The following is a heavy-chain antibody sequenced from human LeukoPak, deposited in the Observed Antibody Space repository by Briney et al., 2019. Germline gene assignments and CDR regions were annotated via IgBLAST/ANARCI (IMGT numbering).Heavy chain of an antibody. J-gene: IGHJ4*02. CDR3: ARVAVAGFDY. CDR1: GFTFSSYS. V-gene: IGHV3-21*01. Sequence: GESLKISCAASGFTFSSYSMNWVRQAPGKGLEWVSSISSSSSYIYYADSVKGRFTISRDNAKNSLYLQMNSLRAEDTAVYYCARVAVAGFDYWGQGTLVTVSS. CDR2: ISSSSSYI. D-gene: IGHD6-19*01.